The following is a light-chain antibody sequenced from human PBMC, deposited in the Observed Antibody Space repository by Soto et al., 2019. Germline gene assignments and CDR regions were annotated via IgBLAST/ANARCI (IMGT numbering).Light chain of an antibody. Sequence: AIQLTQSPSSLSASVGDRVTITCRASQGIGSALAWYQQKPGKAPKLLIYDASSLESGVPSRFSGSGSGTDFTLTISNLQSEDFATYYCQQANSFPLTFGGGTKVDIK. V-gene: IGKV1-13*02. CDR1: QGIGSA. J-gene: IGKJ4*01. CDR3: QQANSFPLT. CDR2: DAS.